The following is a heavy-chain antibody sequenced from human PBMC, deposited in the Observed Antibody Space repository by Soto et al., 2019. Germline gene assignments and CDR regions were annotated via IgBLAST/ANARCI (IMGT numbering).Heavy chain of an antibody. CDR1: GFTFSSYG. V-gene: IGHV3-30*18. CDR3: AKDRLIFGVVIDY. CDR2: ISYDGSNK. D-gene: IGHD3-3*01. J-gene: IGHJ4*02. Sequence: PGGSLRLSCAASGFTFSSYGMHWVRQAPGKGLEWVAVISYDGSNKYYADSVKGRFTISRDNSKNTLYLQMNSLRAEDTAVYYCAKDRLIFGVVIDYWGQGTLVTVS.